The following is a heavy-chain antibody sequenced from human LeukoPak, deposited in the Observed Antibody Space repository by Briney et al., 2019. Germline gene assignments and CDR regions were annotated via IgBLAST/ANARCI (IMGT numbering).Heavy chain of an antibody. CDR2: TSAYNGNT. D-gene: IGHD2-15*01. CDR1: GYTFTSYG. J-gene: IGHJ4*02. V-gene: IGHV1-18*01. CDR3: TSTVPYGSGGSSRRYYYFDS. Sequence: ASVKVSCKASGYTFTSYGISWVRQAPGQGLEGMGWTSAYNGNTNYAQKLQGRVTMTTDTSTSTAYMELRSLRSDDTAGYYRTSTVPYGSGGSSRRYYYFDSWGQGTLVTASS.